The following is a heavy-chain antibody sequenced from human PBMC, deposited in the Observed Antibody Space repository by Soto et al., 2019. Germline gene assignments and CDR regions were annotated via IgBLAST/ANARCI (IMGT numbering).Heavy chain of an antibody. J-gene: IGHJ6*03. Sequence: PLETQSLTCTVSDGYIRSGCCYWSWIQQHPGKGLEWIGYIYYSGSTYYNPSLKSRVTISVDTSKNQFSLKLSSVTAADTAVYYCARELNDYGDYESGYYHYYYMDVWGKGTTVTVSS. D-gene: IGHD4-17*01. V-gene: IGHV4-31*03. CDR1: DGYIRSGCCY. CDR2: IYYSGST. CDR3: ARELNDYGDYESGYYHYYYMDV.